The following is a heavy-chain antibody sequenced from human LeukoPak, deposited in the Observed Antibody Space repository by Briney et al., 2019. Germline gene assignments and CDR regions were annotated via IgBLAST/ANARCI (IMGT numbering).Heavy chain of an antibody. V-gene: IGHV3-23*01. J-gene: IGHJ4*02. CDR2: TSGSGGST. CDR3: AKEGTDCSSTSCYDY. D-gene: IGHD2-2*01. CDR1: GFTFSSYA. Sequence: GGSLRLSCAASGFTFSSYAMSWVRQAPGKGLEWVSATSGSGGSTYYADSVKGRFTISRDNSKNTLYLQMNSLRAEDTAVYYCAKEGTDCSSTSCYDYWGQGTLVTVSS.